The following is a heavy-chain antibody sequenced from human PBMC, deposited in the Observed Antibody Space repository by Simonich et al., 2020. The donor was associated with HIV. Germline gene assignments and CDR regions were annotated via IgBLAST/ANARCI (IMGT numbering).Heavy chain of an antibody. CDR2: ISYDGKNK. Sequence: QVQLVESGGGVVQPGRSLRLSCAASGFTFSTYVMHWVRQAPGKGQEWVAVISYDGKNKYYADTVKGRFTIARDNSKNTLYLQMNSLRAEDTAVYYCARGWGGVAGTWGSDYWGQGTLVTVSS. CDR3: ARGWGGVAGTWGSDY. CDR1: GFTFSTYV. J-gene: IGHJ4*02. D-gene: IGHD6-19*01. V-gene: IGHV3-30*07.